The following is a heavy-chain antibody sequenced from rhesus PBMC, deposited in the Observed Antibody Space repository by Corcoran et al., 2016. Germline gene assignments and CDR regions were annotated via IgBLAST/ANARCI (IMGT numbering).Heavy chain of an antibody. CDR1: GFTFSDSS. CDR2: ISNGGGNT. D-gene: IGHD5-24*01. V-gene: IGHV3-178*01. J-gene: IGHJ4*01. Sequence: VQLVESGGGLAKPGGSLRLSCAASGFTFSDSSMDWVRQPPGRGLEWVSRISNGGGNTWYADSVKGRVTISRENAKNTLYLQMDGLRAEDTAVYYCARDESGFGSYWGQGVLVTVSS. CDR3: ARDESGFGSY.